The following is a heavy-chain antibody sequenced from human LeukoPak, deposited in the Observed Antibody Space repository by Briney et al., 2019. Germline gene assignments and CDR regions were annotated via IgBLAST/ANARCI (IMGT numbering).Heavy chain of an antibody. CDR2: IYYSGST. D-gene: IGHD6-13*01. Sequence: SETLSLTCTVSGGSISSGGYYWSWIRRHSGKGLEWIGYIYYSGSTYYNPSLKSRVTISVDTSKNQFSLKLSSVTAADTAVYYCATGYSSSWLIDYWGQGTLVTVSS. CDR1: GGSISSGGYY. J-gene: IGHJ4*02. CDR3: ATGYSSSWLIDY. V-gene: IGHV4-31*03.